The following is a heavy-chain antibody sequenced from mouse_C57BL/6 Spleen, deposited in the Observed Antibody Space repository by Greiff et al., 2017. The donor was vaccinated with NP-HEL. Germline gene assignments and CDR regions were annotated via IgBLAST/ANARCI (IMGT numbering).Heavy chain of an antibody. CDR3: ARQGSYSLYYFDY. Sequence: QVHVKQSGPELVKPGASVKLSCKASGYTFTSYDINWVKQRPGQGLEWIGWIYPRDGSTKYNEKFKGKATLTVDTSSSTAYMELHSLTSEDSAVYFCARQGSYSLYYFDYWGQGTTLTVSS. V-gene: IGHV1-85*01. CDR2: IYPRDGST. J-gene: IGHJ2*01. D-gene: IGHD2-12*01. CDR1: GYTFTSYD.